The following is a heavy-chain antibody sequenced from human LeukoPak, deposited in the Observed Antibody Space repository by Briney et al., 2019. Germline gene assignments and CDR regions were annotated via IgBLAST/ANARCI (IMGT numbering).Heavy chain of an antibody. CDR1: GGSISSYY. Sequence: SEALSLTCTVSGGSISSYYWSWIRQPPGKGLEWIGYIYYSGSTNYDPSLKSRVTISVDTSKNQFSLKLSSVTAADTAVYYCARTVSGWYVDYWGQGTLVTVSS. CDR2: IYYSGST. CDR3: ARTVSGWYVDY. J-gene: IGHJ4*02. D-gene: IGHD6-19*01. V-gene: IGHV4-59*01.